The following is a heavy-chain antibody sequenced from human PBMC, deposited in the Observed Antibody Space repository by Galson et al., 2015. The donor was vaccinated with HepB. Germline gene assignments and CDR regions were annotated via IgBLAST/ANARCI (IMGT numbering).Heavy chain of an antibody. CDR2: IKSKTYGGTT. CDR1: GFTFSNAW. Sequence: LRLSCAASGFTFSNAWMNWVRQAPGKGLDWVGRIKSKTYGGTTDYAAPVKGRFTISRDDSKNTLYLQMNSLKTEDTAVYYCTTAGTIFGADDFWGQGTLVTVSS. CDR3: TTAGTIFGADDF. D-gene: IGHD3-3*01. V-gene: IGHV3-15*01. J-gene: IGHJ4*02.